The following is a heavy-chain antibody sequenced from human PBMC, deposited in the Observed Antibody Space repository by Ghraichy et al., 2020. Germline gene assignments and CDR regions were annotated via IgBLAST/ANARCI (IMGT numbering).Heavy chain of an antibody. Sequence: SVKVSCKASGGTFSSYAISWVRQAPGQGLEWMGGIIPILGIANYEQKFQGRVTITADKSTSTAYMELSSLRSEDTAVYYCARDPVHYGDYVKEYYYGMDVWGQGTTVTVSS. V-gene: IGHV1-69*10. CDR3: ARDPVHYGDYVKEYYYGMDV. CDR2: IIPILGIA. D-gene: IGHD4-17*01. CDR1: GGTFSSYA. J-gene: IGHJ6*02.